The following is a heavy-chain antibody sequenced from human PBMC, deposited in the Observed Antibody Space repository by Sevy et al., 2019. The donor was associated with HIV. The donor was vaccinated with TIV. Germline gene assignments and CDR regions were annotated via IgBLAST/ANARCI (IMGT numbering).Heavy chain of an antibody. D-gene: IGHD3-10*02. J-gene: IGHJ6*02. V-gene: IGHV3-9*01. CDR3: AREGLAPYVYGADV. CDR1: GFTFDHHA. Sequence: GGSLRLSCAASGFTFDHHAMYWVRQAPGKGLEWVSGINWNSVSIDYADSVKGRFTISRDNAKNSLYLHLNSLRADDTALYYCAREGLAPYVYGADVWGQGTAVTVSS. CDR2: INWNSVSI.